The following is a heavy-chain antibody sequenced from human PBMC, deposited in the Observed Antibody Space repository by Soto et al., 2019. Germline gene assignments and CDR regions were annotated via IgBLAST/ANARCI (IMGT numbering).Heavy chain of an antibody. CDR2: IWFDGSNK. CDR3: ARDRGYSGYDSPRYYYGMDV. V-gene: IGHV3-33*01. D-gene: IGHD5-12*01. CDR1: GFTFSSYG. J-gene: IGHJ6*02. Sequence: ESGGGVVQPGRSLRLSCAASGFTFSSYGMHWVRQAPGKGLEWGAVIWFDGSNKWYADSVNGRFTISRDNSKNTLYLQMNSLRAEDTAVYSCARDRGYSGYDSPRYYYGMDVWGQGTTVTFSS.